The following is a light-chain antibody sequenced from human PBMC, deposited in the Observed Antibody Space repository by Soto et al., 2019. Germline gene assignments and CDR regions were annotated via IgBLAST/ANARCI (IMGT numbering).Light chain of an antibody. Sequence: DIQMTQSPSSLSASVGDRVTVSCRASQSINSYLNWYQQKPGKAPTHLIYSASSLEEGVPSRFSGSGSGTEFTLTISSLQPEDFATYSCQQTYTTPYTFGQGTKLEIK. V-gene: IGKV1-39*01. CDR1: QSINSY. J-gene: IGKJ2*01. CDR3: QQTYTTPYT. CDR2: SAS.